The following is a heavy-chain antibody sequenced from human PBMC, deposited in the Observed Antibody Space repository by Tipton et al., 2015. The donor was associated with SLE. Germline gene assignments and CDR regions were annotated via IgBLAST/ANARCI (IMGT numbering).Heavy chain of an antibody. V-gene: IGHV4-39*07. CDR2: VFYRGSS. Sequence: TLSLTCTVSGDSVSNSNYYWGCIRQPPGKGLEWIGSVFYRGSSYSNPSLKSRVTISVDTSNNQISLSLTSVAAADTGVYYCTTLMVGRWYFDLWDRGVLVTVSS. D-gene: IGHD1-26*01. CDR3: TTLMVGRWYFDL. J-gene: IGHJ2*01. CDR1: GDSVSNSNYY.